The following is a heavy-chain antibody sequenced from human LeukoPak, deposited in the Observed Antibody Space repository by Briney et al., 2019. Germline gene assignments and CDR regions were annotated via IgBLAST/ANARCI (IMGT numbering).Heavy chain of an antibody. CDR2: ISSSSSYI. CDR1: GFTFSHYA. J-gene: IGHJ6*03. V-gene: IGHV3-21*01. CDR3: ARKYCSSTSCYFTNMDV. Sequence: GGSLRLSCAASGFTFSHYAMSWVRQAPAKGLEWVSSISSSSSYIYYADSVKGRFTISRDNAKNSLYLQMNSLRAEDTAVYYCARKYCSSTSCYFTNMDVWGKGTTVTVSS. D-gene: IGHD2-2*01.